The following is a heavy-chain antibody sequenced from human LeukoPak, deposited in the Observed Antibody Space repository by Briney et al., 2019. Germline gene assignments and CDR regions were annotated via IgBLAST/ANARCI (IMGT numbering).Heavy chain of an antibody. V-gene: IGHV3-23*01. CDR1: GFTFSSYA. CDR3: AKGGEKYSSGWYPHYYYYYMDV. J-gene: IGHJ6*03. Sequence: GRSLRLSCAASGFTFSSYAMSWVRQAPGKGLEWVSAISGSGGSTYYADSVKGRFTISRDNSKNTLYLQMNSLRAEDTAVYYCAKGGEKYSSGWYPHYYYYYMDVWGKGTTVTVSS. CDR2: ISGSGGST. D-gene: IGHD6-19*01.